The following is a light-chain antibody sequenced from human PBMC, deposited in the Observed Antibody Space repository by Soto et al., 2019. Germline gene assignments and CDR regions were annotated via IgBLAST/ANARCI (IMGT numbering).Light chain of an antibody. V-gene: IGKV3-11*01. CDR3: QQRSNWPRT. Sequence: EIVLTQSPGTPSLSPGERATLSCRASQSVSNNYLAWYQQKPGQAPRLLIYDASNRATGIPARFSGSGSGTDFTLTISSLEPEDFAVYYCQQRSNWPRTFGQGTKVDIK. CDR2: DAS. CDR1: QSVSNNY. J-gene: IGKJ1*01.